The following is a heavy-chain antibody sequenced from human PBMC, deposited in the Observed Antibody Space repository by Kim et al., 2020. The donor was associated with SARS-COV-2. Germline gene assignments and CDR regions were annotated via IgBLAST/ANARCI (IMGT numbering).Heavy chain of an antibody. CDR3: ARAEIAAVPWWFDP. CDR1: GYTFTSYG. CDR2: ISAYNGNT. J-gene: IGHJ5*02. Sequence: ASVKVSCKASGYTFTSYGISWVRQAPGQGLEWMGWISAYNGNTNYAQKLQGRVTMTTDTSTSTAYMELRSLRSDDTAVYYCARAEIAAVPWWFDPWGQGTLVTVSS. V-gene: IGHV1-18*01. D-gene: IGHD6-13*01.